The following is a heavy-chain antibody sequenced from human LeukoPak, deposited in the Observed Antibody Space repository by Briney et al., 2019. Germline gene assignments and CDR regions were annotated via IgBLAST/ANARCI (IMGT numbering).Heavy chain of an antibody. V-gene: IGHV1-2*04. J-gene: IGHJ4*02. CDR1: GYTFTGYY. D-gene: IGHD3-22*01. Sequence: ASVKVSCKASGYTFTGYYMHWVRQAPGQGLEWMGWINPNSGGTNYAQKFQGWVTMTRDTSISTAYMELSRLRSDDTAVYYCARDTLVSSGSLAYWGQGTLVTVSS. CDR2: INPNSGGT. CDR3: ARDTLVSSGSLAY.